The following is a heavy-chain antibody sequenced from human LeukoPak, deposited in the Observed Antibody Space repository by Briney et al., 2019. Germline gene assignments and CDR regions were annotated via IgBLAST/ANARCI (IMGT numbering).Heavy chain of an antibody. Sequence: GESLKISCKGSGYSFTSYWIGWVRQMPGEGLEWMGIIYPGDSDTRYSPSFQGQVTISADKSINSAWLQWNSLKASDTAMYYCARGDGRRGFYFDYWGQGTLVTVSS. D-gene: IGHD3-10*01. V-gene: IGHV5-51*01. CDR3: ARGDGRRGFYFDY. J-gene: IGHJ4*02. CDR1: GYSFTSYW. CDR2: IYPGDSDT.